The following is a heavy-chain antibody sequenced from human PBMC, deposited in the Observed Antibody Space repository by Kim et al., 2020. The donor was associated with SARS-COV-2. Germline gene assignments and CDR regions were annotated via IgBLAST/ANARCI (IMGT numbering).Heavy chain of an antibody. CDR3: ARGPSSGCFDY. V-gene: IGHV1-2*02. J-gene: IGHJ4*02. CDR2: INPKRGNT. CDR1: GYNFNDYY. D-gene: IGHD6-19*01. Sequence: ASVKVSCKASGYNFNDYYLHWWRQAPGQGLEWMGWINPKRGNTRFEEKFQNRVTMTKDSSINTVYMELYSLTPDDTATYYCARGPSSGCFDYWARGPCSPSPQ.